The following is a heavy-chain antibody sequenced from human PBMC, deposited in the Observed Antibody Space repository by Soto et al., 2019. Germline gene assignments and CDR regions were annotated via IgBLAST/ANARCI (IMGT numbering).Heavy chain of an antibody. CDR2: IYHSGST. J-gene: IGHJ4*02. D-gene: IGHD3-10*01. Sequence: LSLTCAVSGFSISSGYYWGWIRQPPGKGLEWIGSIYHSGSTYYNPSLKSRVTISVDTSKNQFSLKLSSVTAADTAVYYCATSGSGSWGQGTLVTVSS. V-gene: IGHV4-38-2*01. CDR3: ATSGSGS. CDR1: GFSISSGYY.